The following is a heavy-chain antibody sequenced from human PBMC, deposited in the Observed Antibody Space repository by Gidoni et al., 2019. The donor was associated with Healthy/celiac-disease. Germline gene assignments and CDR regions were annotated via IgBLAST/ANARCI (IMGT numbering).Heavy chain of an antibody. J-gene: IGHJ4*02. V-gene: IGHV4-34*01. CDR3: ARDRYSSRILYYFDY. D-gene: IGHD6-13*01. Sequence: QVQLQQWGAGLLKPSETLSLTCAVYGGSFSGYHWSWIRQPPGKGLEWIVEINHRGSTNYNPSLQSRVTISVDTSKNQFSLKLSSVTAADTAVYYCARDRYSSRILYYFDYWGQGTLVTVSS. CDR2: INHRGST. CDR1: GGSFSGYH.